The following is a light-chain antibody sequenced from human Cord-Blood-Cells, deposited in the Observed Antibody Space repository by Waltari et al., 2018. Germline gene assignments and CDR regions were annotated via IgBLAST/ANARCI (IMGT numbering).Light chain of an antibody. J-gene: IGLJ2*01. CDR3: SSYTSSSVV. Sequence: QSALTQPASVYGSPGQSLTISCTGTSSDVGGYNYVSWYQPHPGKAPKLMIYDVSNRPSGVSNRFSGSKSGNTASLTISGLQAEDEADYYCSSYTSSSVVFGGGTKLTVL. CDR2: DVS. V-gene: IGLV2-14*01. CDR1: SSDVGGYNY.